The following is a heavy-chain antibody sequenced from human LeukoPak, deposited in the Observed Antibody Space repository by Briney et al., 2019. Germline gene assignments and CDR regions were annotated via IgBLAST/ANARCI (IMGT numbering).Heavy chain of an antibody. J-gene: IGHJ4*02. Sequence: ASETPSLTCTVSGGSISSYYWSWIRQPPGKGLEWIGYIYYSGSTNYNPSLKSRVTISVDTSENQFSLKLSSVTAADTAVYYCARGAVDTAMVHDYWGQGTLVTVSS. V-gene: IGHV4-59*01. CDR3: ARGAVDTAMVHDY. CDR2: IYYSGST. CDR1: GGSISSYY. D-gene: IGHD5-18*01.